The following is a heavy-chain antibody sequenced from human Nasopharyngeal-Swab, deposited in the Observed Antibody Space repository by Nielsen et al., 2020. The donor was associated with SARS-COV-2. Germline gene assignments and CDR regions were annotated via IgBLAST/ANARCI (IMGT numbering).Heavy chain of an antibody. CDR3: ARGWRAVRGYNWFDP. CDR2: IQYSGST. J-gene: IGHJ5*02. CDR1: CGSISRYY. D-gene: IGHD3-10*01. V-gene: IGHV4-59*01. Sequence: SETLSLTCTVSCGSISRYYWSWIRQPPGQGLEWLGYIQYSGSTNYNPSLKSRVTISVDTSKNQFSLKLSSVTAADTAVYYCARGWRAVRGYNWFDPWGQGTLVTVSS.